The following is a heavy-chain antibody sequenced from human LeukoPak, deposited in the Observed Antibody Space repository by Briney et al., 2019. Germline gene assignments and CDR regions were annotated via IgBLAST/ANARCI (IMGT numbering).Heavy chain of an antibody. Sequence: PGRSLRLSCAGAGFRFRGSAFHWVRQAPGKGLEWVAVISDDGSKRLYADSVKGRFTISRDNSKDTLYLHMQNLRPEDSAVYYCARECGFMMVGEINADNSFDPWGQGTPVTVSS. CDR1: GFRFRGSA. CDR3: ARECGFMMVGEINADNSFDP. D-gene: IGHD3-16*01. V-gene: IGHV3-30*04. CDR2: ISDDGSKR. J-gene: IGHJ5*02.